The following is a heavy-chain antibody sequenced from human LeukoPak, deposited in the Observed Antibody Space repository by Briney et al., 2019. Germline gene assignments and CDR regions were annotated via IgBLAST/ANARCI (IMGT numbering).Heavy chain of an antibody. V-gene: IGHV4-4*02. Sequence: PSETLSLTCAVSGGSISSSNWWSWVRQPPGKGLEWIGTIFYSGTTYYNPSLDSRVTLSVDSSKNQFSLKLTSVTAADTAVCYCAAQILLCHYYWGQGTLVTVSS. J-gene: IGHJ4*02. CDR2: IFYSGTT. CDR3: AAQILLCHYY. D-gene: IGHD2-15*01. CDR1: GGSISSSNW.